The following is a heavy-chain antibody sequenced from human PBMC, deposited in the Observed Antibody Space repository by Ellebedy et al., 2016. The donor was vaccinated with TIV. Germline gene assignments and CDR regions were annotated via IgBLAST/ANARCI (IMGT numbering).Heavy chain of an antibody. CDR2: IRFDGNNA. J-gene: IGHJ6*02. CDR1: GFTVSSNY. Sequence: GESLKISCAASGFTVSSNYMSWVRQAPGKGLEWVAFIRFDGNNAYYADSVKGRFTISRDNSKNTLYLQMNSLRTEDTAVHYCAKDRGNYGGAPYNGMDVWGQGTTVIVSS. CDR3: AKDRGNYGGAPYNGMDV. D-gene: IGHD3-10*01. V-gene: IGHV3-30*02.